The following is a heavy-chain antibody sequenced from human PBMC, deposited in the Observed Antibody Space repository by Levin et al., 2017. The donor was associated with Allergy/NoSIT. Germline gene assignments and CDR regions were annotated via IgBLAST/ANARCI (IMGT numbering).Heavy chain of an antibody. CDR2: ISYDGSNK. D-gene: IGHD3-10*01. V-gene: IGHV3-30*18. CDR3: AKDGRGSGTGVPDY. CDR1: GFTFSSYG. J-gene: IGHJ4*02. Sequence: GGSLRLSCAASGFTFSSYGMHWVRQAPGKGLEWVAVISYDGSNKYYADSVKGRFTISRDNSKNTLYLQMNSLRAEDTAVYYCAKDGRGSGTGVPDYWGQGTLVTVSS.